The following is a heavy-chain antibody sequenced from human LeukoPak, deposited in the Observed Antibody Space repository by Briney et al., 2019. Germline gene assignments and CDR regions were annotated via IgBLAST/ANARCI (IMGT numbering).Heavy chain of an antibody. Sequence: ASVKVSCKASGFTFTGYYMHWVRQAPGQGLEWMGWINPNSGGTNYAQKFQGRVTMTRDTSITTAYMELTSLRSDDTAVYYCARDGSGINPLDYWGQGTLVTVSS. D-gene: IGHD3-10*01. CDR2: INPNSGGT. J-gene: IGHJ4*02. CDR3: ARDGSGINPLDY. CDR1: GFTFTGYY. V-gene: IGHV1-2*02.